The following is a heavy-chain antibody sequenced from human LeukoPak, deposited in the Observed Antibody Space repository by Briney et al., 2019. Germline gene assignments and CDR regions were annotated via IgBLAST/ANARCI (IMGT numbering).Heavy chain of an antibody. V-gene: IGHV1-8*01. J-gene: IGHJ4*02. Sequence: ASVKVSCEASGYTFTSYDINWVRQATGQGLEWMGWMNPNSGNTGYAQKFQDRVTMTRNTSISTAYMELSSLRSEDTAIYYCARGHYDISGYYYHFEYWGQGTLVTVSS. CDR1: GYTFTSYD. CDR2: MNPNSGNT. CDR3: ARGHYDISGYYYHFEY. D-gene: IGHD3-22*01.